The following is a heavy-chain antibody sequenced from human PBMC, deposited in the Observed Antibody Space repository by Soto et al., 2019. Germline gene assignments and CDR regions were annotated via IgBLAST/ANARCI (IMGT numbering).Heavy chain of an antibody. CDR3: TLSYGDSYYYYYGMDV. Sequence: GESLKISCVGSGFSFSRYTVGWVRQVPGKGLEWMGVIHPGDSDTRYSPSFQGQVTISADKSISTAYLQWGSLKASDTAMYYCTLSYGDSYYYYYGMDVWGQGTTVTVSS. D-gene: IGHD4-17*01. J-gene: IGHJ6*02. CDR1: GFSFSRYT. CDR2: IHPGDSDT. V-gene: IGHV5-51*01.